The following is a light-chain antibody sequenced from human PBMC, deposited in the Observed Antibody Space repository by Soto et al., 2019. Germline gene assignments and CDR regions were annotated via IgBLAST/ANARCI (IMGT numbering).Light chain of an antibody. Sequence: EIVLTQSPGTLSLSPGERATFSCRASQSVSNNYLAWYQQKPGQAPRLLIYGAFKRATGIPDRFSGSGSGRDFNLSSSRMEPEDCAVYCCQQYGSSPRTVGQGTKVEIK. J-gene: IGKJ1*01. CDR1: QSVSNNY. V-gene: IGKV3-20*01. CDR2: GAF. CDR3: QQYGSSPRT.